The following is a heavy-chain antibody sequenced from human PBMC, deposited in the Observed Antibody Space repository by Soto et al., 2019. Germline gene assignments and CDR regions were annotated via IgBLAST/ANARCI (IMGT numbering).Heavy chain of an antibody. J-gene: IGHJ6*02. Sequence: EVQLVESGGGLVQPGGSLRLSCAASGFTFSSYWMQWVRQAPGKGLVWVSRINSDGRSTNYADSVKGRFTISRDNAKNTLYLQMSSLRAEDTAVYYCARDLNAASPEDHYGMDVWGQGTTVTVSS. CDR3: ARDLNAASPEDHYGMDV. D-gene: IGHD3-9*01. CDR1: GFTFSSYW. CDR2: INSDGRST. V-gene: IGHV3-74*01.